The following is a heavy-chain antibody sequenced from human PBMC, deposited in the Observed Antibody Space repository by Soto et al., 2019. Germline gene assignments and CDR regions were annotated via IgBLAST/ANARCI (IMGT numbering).Heavy chain of an antibody. V-gene: IGHV3-43*02. Sequence: EVQLVESGGGVVQPGGSLRLSCAASGFTFEDYALHWVRQSSGKGPEWVSLINADGSDRYYADSVKGRFTIFRDNRKASLYLQMNSLRHEVSAIYYCAKASFYFDSSPYDSWGQGNLVTVTS. D-gene: IGHD3-22*01. CDR3: AKASFYFDSSPYDS. CDR1: GFTFEDYA. J-gene: IGHJ4*02. CDR2: INADGSDR.